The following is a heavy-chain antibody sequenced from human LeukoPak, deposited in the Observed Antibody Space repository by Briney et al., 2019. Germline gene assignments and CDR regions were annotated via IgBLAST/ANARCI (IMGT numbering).Heavy chain of an antibody. V-gene: IGHV4-30-2*01. CDR1: GGSISSGIYS. J-gene: IGHJ4*02. CDR2: IYHTGHT. D-gene: IGHD3-10*01. CDR3: ARDSGDYPYYFDS. Sequence: SQTLSLTCAVSGGSISSGIYSWNWIRQPPGRGLEWLGYIYHTGHTYYNPSLKSRVTISVDRSKNQFSLKPSSVTAADTAVYYCARDSGDYPYYFDSWGQGALVTVSS.